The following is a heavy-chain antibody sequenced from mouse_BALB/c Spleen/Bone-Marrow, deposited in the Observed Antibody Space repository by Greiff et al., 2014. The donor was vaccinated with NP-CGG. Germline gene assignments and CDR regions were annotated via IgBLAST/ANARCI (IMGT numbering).Heavy chain of an antibody. CDR2: ILTGSGST. D-gene: IGHD3-1*01. J-gene: IGHJ2*01. CDR3: ARLGIRSFDY. CDR1: GYRFNSYW. V-gene: IGHV1-9*01. Sequence: VQLQQSGADLMKPGASVKISCTATGYRFNSYWIEWVKQRPGHGLEWIGEILTGSGSTNFNEKFKGQATFTAYTSANTGYMQINSVESEVYAGYYCARLGIRSFDYWGQGTTLTVSS.